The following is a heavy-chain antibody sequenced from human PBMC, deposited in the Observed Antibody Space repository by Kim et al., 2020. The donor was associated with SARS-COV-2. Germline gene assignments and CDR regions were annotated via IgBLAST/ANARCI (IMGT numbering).Heavy chain of an antibody. J-gene: IGHJ6*02. D-gene: IGHD2-2*02. CDR2: INHSGST. Sequence: SETLSLTCAVYGGSVSDYNWSWIRQPPGKGLEWIGEINHSGSTNVSPSVKSRITISVDTSKSQFSLRLKSMTATDTAVYYCARGRAGVVPAPVLGLGPYHDYYAMDVWGRGTPVAVSS. V-gene: IGHV4-34*01. CDR1: GGSVSDYN. CDR3: ARGRAGVVPAPVLGLGPYHDYYAMDV.